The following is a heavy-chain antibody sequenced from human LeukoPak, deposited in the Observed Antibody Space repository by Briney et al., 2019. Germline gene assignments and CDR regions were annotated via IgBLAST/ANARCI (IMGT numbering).Heavy chain of an antibody. CDR3: ARSPWDWEYYFDY. Sequence: SVKVSCTASGVTFSSYAISWVREAPGQGLEWMGGIIPIFGTANYAQKFQGRVTITTDESTSTAYMELSSLRSEDTAVYYCARSPWDWEYYFDYWGQGTLVTVSS. CDR2: IIPIFGTA. V-gene: IGHV1-69*05. D-gene: IGHD1-26*01. J-gene: IGHJ4*02. CDR1: GVTFSSYA.